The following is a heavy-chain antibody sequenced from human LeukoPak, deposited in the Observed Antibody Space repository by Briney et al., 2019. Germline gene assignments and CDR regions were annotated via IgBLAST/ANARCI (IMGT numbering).Heavy chain of an antibody. V-gene: IGHV4-4*02. CDR1: GGSISSSTW. J-gene: IGHJ1*01. D-gene: IGHD3-10*01. CDR3: ARDAGRGSGSF. CDR2: IYHSGGA. Sequence: SETLSLTCAVSGGSISSSTWWSWVRQPPGKGLQWIGEIYHSGGANYNPSLKSRVTISVDKSKNQFSLNLTSVTAADTALYYCARDAGRGSGSFWGQGTLVTVSS.